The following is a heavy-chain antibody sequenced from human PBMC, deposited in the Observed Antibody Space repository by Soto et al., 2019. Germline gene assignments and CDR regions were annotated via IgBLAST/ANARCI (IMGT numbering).Heavy chain of an antibody. V-gene: IGHV3-30*18. CDR2: ISFDGSNK. CDR1: GFTFSRYG. J-gene: IGHJ5*02. CDR3: AKGGLYGDYCPA. Sequence: QVQLVESGGGVVQPGRSLRLSCEASGFTFSRYGMHWVRQAPGKGLEWVAIISFDGSNKYYADSVKGRFTISRDNSKNTLYLQMNSLRAEDTAVYYCAKGGLYGDYCPAWGQGTLVTVSS. D-gene: IGHD4-17*01.